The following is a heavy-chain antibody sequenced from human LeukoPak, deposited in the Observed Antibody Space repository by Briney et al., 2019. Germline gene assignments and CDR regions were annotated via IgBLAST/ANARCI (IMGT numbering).Heavy chain of an antibody. V-gene: IGHV3-48*04. Sequence: AGGSLRLSCAASGFTFSSYSMNWVRQAPGKGPEWVSYISSSSSTIYYADSVKGRFTISRDNAKNSLYLQMNSLRAEDTAVYYCARVLTMVRGVIWFDPWGQGTLVTVSS. J-gene: IGHJ5*02. CDR2: ISSSSSTI. CDR1: GFTFSSYS. CDR3: ARVLTMVRGVIWFDP. D-gene: IGHD3-10*01.